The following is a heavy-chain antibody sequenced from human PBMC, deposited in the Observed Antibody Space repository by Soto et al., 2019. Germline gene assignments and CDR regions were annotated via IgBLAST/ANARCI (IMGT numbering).Heavy chain of an antibody. V-gene: IGHV4-4*02. Sequence: QVQLQESGPGLVKPSGTLSLTCTVSGESISSLNWWSWVRQPPGKGLEWLGQIHHNGNTDYNASLKSRVTISIDKSKNQFSLNLNSVTVADTAVYYCVRVPNYWGQGTLVTVSS. CDR3: VRVPNY. CDR2: IHHNGNT. J-gene: IGHJ4*02. CDR1: GESISSLNW.